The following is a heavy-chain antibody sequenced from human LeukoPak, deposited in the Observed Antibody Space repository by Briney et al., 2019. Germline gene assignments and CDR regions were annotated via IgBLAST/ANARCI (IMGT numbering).Heavy chain of an antibody. J-gene: IGHJ4*02. V-gene: IGHV3-30*18. Sequence: SGRSLRLSCAASGFTFSSYVMHWVRQAPGKGLEWVAVISYDGSNKYYADSVKGRFTISRDNSKNTLYLQMNSLRAEDTAVYYCAKDSYYYDSSGYCDYWGQGTLVTVSS. CDR2: ISYDGSNK. D-gene: IGHD3-22*01. CDR3: AKDSYYYDSSGYCDY. CDR1: GFTFSSYV.